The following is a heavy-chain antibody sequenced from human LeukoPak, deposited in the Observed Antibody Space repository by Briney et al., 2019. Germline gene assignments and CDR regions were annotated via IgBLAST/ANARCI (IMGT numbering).Heavy chain of an antibody. Sequence: PSETLSLTCTVSGYSISSGYYWGWIRQPPGKGLEWIGSIYHSGRTFYNPSLKSRVTISVDTSKNQFSLKLTSVTAADTAVYYCAGGPVRGVIIHWGQGTLVTVSS. D-gene: IGHD3-10*01. CDR3: AGGPVRGVIIH. V-gene: IGHV4-38-2*02. CDR2: IYHSGRT. CDR1: GYSISSGYY. J-gene: IGHJ4*02.